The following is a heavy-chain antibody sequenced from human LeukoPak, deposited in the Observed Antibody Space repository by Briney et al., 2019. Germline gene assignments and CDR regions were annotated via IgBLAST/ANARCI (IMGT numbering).Heavy chain of an antibody. D-gene: IGHD2-8*01. CDR2: INHSGST. CDR3: ARSGIEDIVLMVYAHFDY. V-gene: IGHV4-34*01. J-gene: IGHJ4*02. Sequence: PSETLSLTCAVYGGSFSGYYWSWIRQPPGKGLEWIGEINHSGSTNYNPSLKSRVTISVDTSKNQFSLKLSSVTAADTAVYYCARSGIEDIVLMVYAHFDYWGQGALVTVSS. CDR1: GGSFSGYY.